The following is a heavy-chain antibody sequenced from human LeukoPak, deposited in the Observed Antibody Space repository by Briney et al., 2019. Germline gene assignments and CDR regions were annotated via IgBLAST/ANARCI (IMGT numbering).Heavy chain of an antibody. CDR2: VSDDGNKK. V-gene: IGHV3-30-3*01. Sequence: GGSLRLSCAASGFTFSSYPMHWVRQAPGKGLEWVAVVSDDGNKKFDADFVRGRFTISRDNSKNTLYLQMNSLRGEDTAVYYCARGQLLLEGYFYYMDVWGEGTTVTVSS. D-gene: IGHD2-2*01. J-gene: IGHJ6*03. CDR1: GFTFSSYP. CDR3: ARGQLLLEGYFYYMDV.